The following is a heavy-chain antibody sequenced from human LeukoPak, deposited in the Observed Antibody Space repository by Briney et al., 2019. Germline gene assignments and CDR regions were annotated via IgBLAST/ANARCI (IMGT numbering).Heavy chain of an antibody. V-gene: IGHV6-1*01. D-gene: IGHD2-2*01. J-gene: IGHJ5*02. CDR3: ARRLTQYDCFDP. CDR2: TYYRSTWYN. Sequence: SQTLSLTCAISGDSVPSNSVTWNWIRQSPSRGLEWLGRTYYRSTWYNDYAVSVRGRITVDPDTSKNQFSLHLNSVTPEDTAVYYCARRLTQYDCFDPWGQGILVTVSS. CDR1: GDSVPSNSVT.